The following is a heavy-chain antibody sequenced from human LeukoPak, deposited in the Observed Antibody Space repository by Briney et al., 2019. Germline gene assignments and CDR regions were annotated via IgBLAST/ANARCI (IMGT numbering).Heavy chain of an antibody. Sequence: QPGGSLRLSCAASGFSFSTYWMHWVRQAPGKGLVWVSRISSDGSSTTYADSVQGRFTISRDNAKNTLYLQMNSLRAEDTAVYYCARDAIAVAGPFDYWGQGTLVTVSS. CDR2: ISSDGSST. D-gene: IGHD6-19*01. J-gene: IGHJ4*02. CDR3: ARDAIAVAGPFDY. V-gene: IGHV3-74*01. CDR1: GFSFSTYW.